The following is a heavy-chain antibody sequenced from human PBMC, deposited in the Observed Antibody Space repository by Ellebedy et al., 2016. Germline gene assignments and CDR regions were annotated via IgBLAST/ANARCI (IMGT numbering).Heavy chain of an antibody. CDR2: IYYSGST. CDR1: GGSISSYY. Sequence: SETLSLXXTVSGGSISSYYWSWIRQPPGKGLEWIGYIYYSGSTNYNPSLKSRVTISVDTSKNQFSLKLSSVTAADTAVYYCARVGKYSSSWYGYGMDVWGQGTTVTVSS. V-gene: IGHV4-59*01. J-gene: IGHJ6*02. CDR3: ARVGKYSSSWYGYGMDV. D-gene: IGHD6-13*01.